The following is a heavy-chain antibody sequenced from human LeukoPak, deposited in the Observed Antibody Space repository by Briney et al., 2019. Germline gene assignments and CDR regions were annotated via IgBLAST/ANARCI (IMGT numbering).Heavy chain of an antibody. CDR2: INHSGST. Sequence: SETLSLTCAVYGGSFSGYYWSWIRQPPGKGLEWIGEINHSGSTNYKPSLRSRVTMSVDTSKNQFSLKLSSVTAADTAVYYCASLLNVAGYSGYDSDYWGQGTLVTVSS. D-gene: IGHD5-12*01. V-gene: IGHV4-34*01. CDR3: ASLLNVAGYSGYDSDY. J-gene: IGHJ4*02. CDR1: GGSFSGYY.